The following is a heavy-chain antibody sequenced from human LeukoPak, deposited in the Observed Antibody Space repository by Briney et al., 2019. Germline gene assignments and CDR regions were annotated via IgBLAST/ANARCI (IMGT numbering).Heavy chain of an antibody. CDR1: GFTFSSYA. V-gene: IGHV3-23*01. D-gene: IGHD3-3*01. J-gene: IGHJ4*02. Sequence: GGSLRLSCAASGFTFSSYAMGWVRQAPGKGLEWVSSISGSGGSTYYADSVKGRFTISRDNSKNTLYLQMNSLRAEDTAVYYCAKISPYDFWSGYYQGHFDYWGQGTLVTVSS. CDR3: AKISPYDFWSGYYQGHFDY. CDR2: ISGSGGST.